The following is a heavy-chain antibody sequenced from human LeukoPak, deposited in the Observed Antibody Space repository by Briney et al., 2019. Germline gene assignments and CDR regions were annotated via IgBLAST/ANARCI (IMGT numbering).Heavy chain of an antibody. CDR1: GYTFTGYY. J-gene: IGHJ5*02. Sequence: ASVKVSCKASGYTFTGYYMHWVRQAPGQGLEWMGWINPNSGGTNYAQKFQGRVTMTRVTSISTAYMELSRLRSDDTAVYYCAREDYDILTGYPVGWFDPWGQGTLVTVSS. D-gene: IGHD3-9*01. CDR3: AREDYDILTGYPVGWFDP. V-gene: IGHV1-2*02. CDR2: INPNSGGT.